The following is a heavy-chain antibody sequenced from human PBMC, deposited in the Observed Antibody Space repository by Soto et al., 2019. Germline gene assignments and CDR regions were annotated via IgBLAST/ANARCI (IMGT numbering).Heavy chain of an antibody. V-gene: IGHV3-64D*06. CDR2: MSSHGGST. CDR3: VKLPF. J-gene: IGHJ4*02. CDR1: GFTFSNYD. Sequence: QPGGSLRLSCSASGFTFSNYDIHWVRQAPGKGLEYVSGMSSHGGSTYYVDSVKGRFTISRDDSKNTLYLQMSSLRAEDTAMYYCVKLPFWGQGTLVTVSS. D-gene: IGHD5-18*01.